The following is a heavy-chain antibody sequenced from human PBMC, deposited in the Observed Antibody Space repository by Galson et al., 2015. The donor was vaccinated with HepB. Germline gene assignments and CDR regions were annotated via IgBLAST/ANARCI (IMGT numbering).Heavy chain of an antibody. D-gene: IGHD3-9*01. CDR1: GYTFTSYG. V-gene: IGHV1-18*01. CDR2: ISAYNGNT. Sequence: SVKVSCKASGYTFTSYGISWVRQAPGQGLEWMGWISAYNGNTNYAQKLQGRVTMTTDTSTSTAYMELRSLRSDDTAVYYCARKSAYYDILPYFDYWGQGTLVTVSS. J-gene: IGHJ4*02. CDR3: ARKSAYYDILPYFDY.